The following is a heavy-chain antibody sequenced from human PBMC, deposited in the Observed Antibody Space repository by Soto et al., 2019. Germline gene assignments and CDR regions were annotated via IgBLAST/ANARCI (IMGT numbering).Heavy chain of an antibody. CDR3: ASKRCSGGSCYWYFFDY. Sequence: PSETLSLTCTVSGGSVSSGSYYWSWIRQPPGKGLEWIGYIYYSGSTNYNPSLKSRVTISVDTSKNQFSLKLSSVTAADTAVYYCASKRCSGGSCYWYFFDYWGQGTMVAVSS. CDR2: IYYSGST. D-gene: IGHD2-15*01. CDR1: GGSVSSGSYY. J-gene: IGHJ4*02. V-gene: IGHV4-61*01.